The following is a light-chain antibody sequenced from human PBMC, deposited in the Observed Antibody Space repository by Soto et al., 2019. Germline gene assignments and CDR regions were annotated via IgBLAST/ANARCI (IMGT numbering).Light chain of an antibody. CDR2: DVS. J-gene: IGLJ2*01. V-gene: IGLV2-14*03. CDR1: SSDVGGYNY. Sequence: QSALTQPASASGSPGQSITSSCTGTSSDVGGYNYVSWYQQHPGKAPKLMIYDVSNRPSGVSNRFSGSKSGNTASLTISGLQAEDEADYYCSSYTSSSTLYVVFGGGTKLTVL. CDR3: SSYTSSSTLYVV.